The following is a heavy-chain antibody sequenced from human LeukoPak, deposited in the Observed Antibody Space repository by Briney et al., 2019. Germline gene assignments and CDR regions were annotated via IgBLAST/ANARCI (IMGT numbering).Heavy chain of an antibody. Sequence: GASVKVSCKASGYTFTSYYMHWVRQAPGQGLEWMGIINPSGGSTSYAQKFQGRVTMTRDMSTSTVYMELSSLRSEDTAVYYCAITEGANSLWGAFDIWGQRTMVTVSS. CDR3: AITEGANSLWGAFDI. D-gene: IGHD1-26*01. V-gene: IGHV1-46*01. CDR1: GYTFTSYY. CDR2: INPSGGST. J-gene: IGHJ3*02.